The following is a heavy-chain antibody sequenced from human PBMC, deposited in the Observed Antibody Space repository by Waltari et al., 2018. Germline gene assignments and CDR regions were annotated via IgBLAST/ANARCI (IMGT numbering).Heavy chain of an antibody. CDR1: GGSISSYY. V-gene: IGHV4-4*07. D-gene: IGHD1-26*01. CDR3: ARDGPIVGAMGYYYMDV. Sequence: QVQLQESGPGLVKPSETLSLTCTVSGGSISSYYWSWIRQPAGKGLEWIGRIYTSGSTNYNPPLKSLVTMAVDTSKNQFSLKLSAVTAADTAVYYCARDGPIVGAMGYYYMDVWGKGTTVTVSS. CDR2: IYTSGST. J-gene: IGHJ6*03.